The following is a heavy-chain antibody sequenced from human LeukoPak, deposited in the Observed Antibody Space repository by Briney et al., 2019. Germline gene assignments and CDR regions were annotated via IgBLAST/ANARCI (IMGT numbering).Heavy chain of an antibody. CDR1: GDSVSSNSAA. V-gene: IGHV6-1*01. J-gene: IGHJ3*02. CDR2: TYYRSKWYN. D-gene: IGHD3-10*01. CDR3: AKETYYYGSGSYFHDAFDI. Sequence: PSQTLSLTCAISGDSVSSNSAAWHWIRQSPSRGLEWLGRTYYRSKWYNDYAVSVKSRITINPDTSKNQFSLQLNSVTPEDTAVYYCAKETYYYGSGSYFHDAFDIWGQGTMVTVSS.